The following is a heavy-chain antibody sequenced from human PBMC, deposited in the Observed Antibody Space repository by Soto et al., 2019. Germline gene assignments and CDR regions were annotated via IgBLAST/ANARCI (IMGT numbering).Heavy chain of an antibody. CDR1: GFTFRSYW. J-gene: IGHJ4*02. V-gene: IGHV3-7*03. Sequence: EVQLVESGGGLVQPGGSLRLSCEGSGFTFRSYWMNWVRQVPGKGLEWVASINEDGSEKYYVASVKDRFTISRDNAKKSLYLQMNRLTVEDTALYYCARRGSQVLSGIGFMYWGQGALVTVSS. CDR3: ARRGSQVLSGIGFMY. CDR2: INEDGSEK. D-gene: IGHD3-9*01.